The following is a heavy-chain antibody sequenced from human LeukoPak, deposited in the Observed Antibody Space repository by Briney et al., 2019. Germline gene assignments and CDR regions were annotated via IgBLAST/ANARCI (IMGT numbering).Heavy chain of an antibody. V-gene: IGHV4-61*08. D-gene: IGHD5-18*01. Sequence: PSETLSLTCTVSGVSVSSNGYFWNWIRQPPGKGLEWIGYVYNREGTNYNPSLKSRVTISVDTSNNQFSLRLSSVTAADTAVYYCARSYGYADYWGQGTLVTVSS. CDR1: GVSVSSNGYF. CDR3: ARSYGYADY. CDR2: VYNREGT. J-gene: IGHJ4*02.